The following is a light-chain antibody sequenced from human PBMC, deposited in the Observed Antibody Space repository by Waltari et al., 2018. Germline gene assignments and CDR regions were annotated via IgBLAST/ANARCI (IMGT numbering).Light chain of an antibody. V-gene: IGKV1-33*01. CDR2: DVS. J-gene: IGKJ2*01. CDR3: QQYEDVPYT. CDR1: QDISTY. Sequence: DIQMTQSPSSLSASVGDRVTITCQASQDISTYLNWYQQKPGKAPELLIYDVSNLEKGVPSRFSGGGSETDFSFTISSLQSEDIATYYCQQYEDVPYTFGQGTKLMIK.